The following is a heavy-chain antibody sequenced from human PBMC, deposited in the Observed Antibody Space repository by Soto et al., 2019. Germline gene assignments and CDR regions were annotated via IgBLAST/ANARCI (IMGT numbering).Heavy chain of an antibody. J-gene: IGHJ6*02. D-gene: IGHD6-6*01. CDR3: ARQNSRSVDYYGMDV. V-gene: IGHV5-51*01. CDR2: IYPGDSDT. Sequence: EAALKISCKGSGYSFTSYWIGWVRQMPGKGLEWMGIIYPGDSDTRYSPSFQGQVTISADKSISTAYLQWSSLKASDTAMYYCARQNSRSVDYYGMDVWGQGTTVNVSS. CDR1: GYSFTSYW.